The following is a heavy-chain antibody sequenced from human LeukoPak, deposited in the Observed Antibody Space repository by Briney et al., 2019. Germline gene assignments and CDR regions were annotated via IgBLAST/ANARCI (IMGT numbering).Heavy chain of an antibody. Sequence: SETLSLTCAVYGGSLSDYYWSWIRQPPGKGLEWIGEINHSGSTNYNPSLKSRVTISVDTSKNQFSLKLSSVTAADTAVYYCARHRTMVRGVRPRGAFDVWGQGTMVTVSS. CDR3: ARHRTMVRGVRPRGAFDV. D-gene: IGHD3-10*01. CDR2: INHSGST. V-gene: IGHV4-34*01. CDR1: GGSLSDYY. J-gene: IGHJ3*01.